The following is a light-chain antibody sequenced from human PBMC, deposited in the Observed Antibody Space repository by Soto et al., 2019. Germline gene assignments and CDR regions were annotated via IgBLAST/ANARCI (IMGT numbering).Light chain of an antibody. CDR1: QSVSNW. V-gene: IGKV1-5*03. J-gene: IGKJ1*01. CDR3: QQYDTYSRT. CDR2: EVS. Sequence: DIQMTQSPSALSASVGDRVTITCRASQSVSNWLAWYRQKPGEAPKLLIYEVSTLERGVPTMFGGSGSGTEFTLTISSLQPDDFATFYCQQYDTYSRTFGHGTKVEVK.